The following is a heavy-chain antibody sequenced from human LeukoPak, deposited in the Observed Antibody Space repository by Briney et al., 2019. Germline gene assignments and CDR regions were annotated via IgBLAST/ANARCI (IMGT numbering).Heavy chain of an antibody. D-gene: IGHD6-19*01. J-gene: IGHJ4*02. Sequence: TSETLSLTCAVYGGSFSGYYWSWIRQPPGKGLEWIGEINHSGSTNYNPSLKSRVTISVDTSKNQFSLKLSSVTAADTAVYYCARGGQWLVRHLDYWGQGTLVTVSS. CDR1: GGSFSGYY. CDR3: ARGGQWLVRHLDY. V-gene: IGHV4-34*01. CDR2: INHSGST.